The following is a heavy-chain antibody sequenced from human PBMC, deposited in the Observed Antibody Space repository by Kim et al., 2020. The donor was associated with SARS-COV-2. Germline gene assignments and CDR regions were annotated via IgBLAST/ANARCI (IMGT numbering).Heavy chain of an antibody. CDR2: IYYSGST. CDR3: ARAGEWELPYYYGMDV. Sequence: SETLSLTCTVSGGSISSYYWSWIRQPPGKGLEWIGYIYYSGSTNYNPSLKSRVTISVDTSKNQFSLKLSSVTAADTAVYYCARAGEWELPYYYGMDVWGQGTTVTVSS. CDR1: GGSISSYY. J-gene: IGHJ6*02. V-gene: IGHV4-59*13. D-gene: IGHD1-26*01.